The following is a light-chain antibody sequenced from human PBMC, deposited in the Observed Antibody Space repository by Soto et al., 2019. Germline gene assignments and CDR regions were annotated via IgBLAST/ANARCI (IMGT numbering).Light chain of an antibody. CDR1: SSDVGAYNS. J-gene: IGLJ1*01. CDR2: KGT. Sequence: QSALARPASVSGSPGQSITISCTGTSSDVGAYNSVSWCQQHPHRAPQVIIYKGTQRPSGVSNRFSGSTSGNAASLTISALQAEDEADYFFCSSAPESTYVFGTGKKVIV. V-gene: IGLV2-23*01. CDR3: CSSAPESTYV.